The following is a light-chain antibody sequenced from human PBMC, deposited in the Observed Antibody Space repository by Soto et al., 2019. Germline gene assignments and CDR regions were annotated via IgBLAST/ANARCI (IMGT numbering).Light chain of an antibody. CDR1: SSNIGAGYD. CDR3: QSYDSRLSGVV. J-gene: IGLJ2*01. V-gene: IGLV1-40*01. CDR2: GNS. Sequence: QSVLTQPPSVSGAPGQRVTISCTGSSSNIGAGYDVHWYQQLPGTAPKLLIYGNSNRPSGVPDRFSGSNSGTSASLVITGLQADDDTDYYCQSYDSRLSGVVFGGGTKLTVL.